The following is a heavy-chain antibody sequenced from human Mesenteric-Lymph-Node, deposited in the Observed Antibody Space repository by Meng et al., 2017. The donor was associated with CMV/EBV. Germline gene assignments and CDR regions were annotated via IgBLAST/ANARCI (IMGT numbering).Heavy chain of an antibody. CDR2: TYYRSKWYN. Sequence: TLSLTCDISGDSVSSNNAAWNWIRQSPSRGLEWLGRTYYRSKWYNDCAVSVKSRITINPDTSKNQFSLQLNSVTPEDTAVYYCVRADSSSPYYFDYWGQGTLVTVSS. CDR1: GDSVSSNNAA. J-gene: IGHJ4*02. D-gene: IGHD6-6*01. CDR3: VRADSSSPYYFDY. V-gene: IGHV6-1*01.